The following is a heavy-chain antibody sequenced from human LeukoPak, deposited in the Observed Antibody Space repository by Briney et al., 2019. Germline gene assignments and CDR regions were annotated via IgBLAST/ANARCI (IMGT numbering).Heavy chain of an antibody. CDR3: ARVRPEAYFDY. V-gene: IGHV3-9*01. CDR1: GFTFDDYA. J-gene: IGHJ4*02. CDR2: ISWNSGSI. Sequence: GRSLRLSCAASGFTFDDYAMHWVRQAPGKGLEWVSGISWNSGSIGYADSVKGRFTISRDNTKNSLYLQMNNLRAEDTALYYCARVRPEAYFDYWGQGTLVTVSS.